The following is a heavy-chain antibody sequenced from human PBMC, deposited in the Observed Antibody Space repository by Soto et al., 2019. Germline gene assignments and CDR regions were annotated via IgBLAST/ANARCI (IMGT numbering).Heavy chain of an antibody. CDR2: IYYSGST. CDR3: ARGNYDFWSGYYYYYYGMDV. Sequence: LSLTCTVSGGSISSYYWSWIRQPPGKGLEWIGYIYYSGSTNYNPSLKSRVTISVDTSKNQFSLKLSSVTAADTAVYYCARGNYDFWSGYYYYYYGMDVWGQGTTVTVSS. V-gene: IGHV4-59*01. D-gene: IGHD3-3*01. J-gene: IGHJ6*02. CDR1: GGSISSYY.